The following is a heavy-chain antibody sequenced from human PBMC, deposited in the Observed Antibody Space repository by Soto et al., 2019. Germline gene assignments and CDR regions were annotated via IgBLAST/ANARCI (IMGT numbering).Heavy chain of an antibody. V-gene: IGHV3-15*01. CDR2: IKSKANGGTT. Sequence: EVQLVESGGGLVKPGGSLRLSCAASGFTVSDAWMSWVRQAPGKGLEWVGRIKSKANGGTTDYPAPVTGRFAISRDDSKNTLYLQRNSLKIEDTAVYYCAREGRLLWFGELTDYWGQGALVTVSS. CDR3: AREGRLLWFGELTDY. D-gene: IGHD3-10*01. CDR1: GFTVSDAW. J-gene: IGHJ4*02.